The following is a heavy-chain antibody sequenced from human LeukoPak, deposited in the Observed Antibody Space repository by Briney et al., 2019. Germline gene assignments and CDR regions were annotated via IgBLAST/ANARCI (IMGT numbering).Heavy chain of an antibody. Sequence: GESLKISCKASGYIFTTYWIGWVRQMPGKGLEWMGIIYPGDSDPRYSPSFQGQVTISADTSTSTAYLQWSSLKASDSAMYYCVRHGLGSSWFGFDYWGQGTLVTVSS. CDR1: GYIFTTYW. CDR2: IYPGDSDP. CDR3: VRHGLGSSWFGFDY. V-gene: IGHV5-51*01. J-gene: IGHJ4*02. D-gene: IGHD6-13*01.